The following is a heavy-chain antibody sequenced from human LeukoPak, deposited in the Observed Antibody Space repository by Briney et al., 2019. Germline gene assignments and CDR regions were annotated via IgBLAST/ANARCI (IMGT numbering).Heavy chain of an antibody. V-gene: IGHV4-30-4*08. CDR2: IYYSGST. CDR3: AREGYSGYDDR. Sequence: SWIRQPPGKGLEWIGYIYYSGSTYYNPSLKSRVTISVDTSKNQFSLKLSSVTAADTAVYYCAREGYSGYDDRWGQGTLVTVSS. J-gene: IGHJ5*02. D-gene: IGHD5-12*01.